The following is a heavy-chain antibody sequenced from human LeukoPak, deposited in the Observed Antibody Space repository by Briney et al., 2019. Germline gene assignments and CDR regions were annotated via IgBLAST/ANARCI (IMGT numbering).Heavy chain of an antibody. D-gene: IGHD3-10*01. CDR3: ARSTLLELVVRGGDDY. CDR2: IRYDGSNK. J-gene: IGHJ4*02. V-gene: IGHV3-30*02. CDR1: GFTFSSYG. Sequence: GGSLRLSCAASGFTFSSYGIHWARQAPGKGLEWVAFIRYDGSNKYYAASVKGRFTISRDNSKNTLYLQMNSLRADDTAVYYCARSTLLELVVRGGDDYWGQGTLVTVSS.